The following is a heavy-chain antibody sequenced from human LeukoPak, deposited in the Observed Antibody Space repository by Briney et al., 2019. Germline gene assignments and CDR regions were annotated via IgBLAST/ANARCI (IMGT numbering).Heavy chain of an antibody. CDR1: GGSFSGYY. V-gene: IGHV4-34*01. J-gene: IGHJ4*02. CDR2: IYYSGST. Sequence: PSETLSLTCAVYGGSFSGYYWSWIRQPPGKGLEWIGSIYYSGSTFYSPSLKSRVTISVDTSKNQFSLKLSSVTAADTAVYYCASLRERSYYARGFDYWGQGTLVTVSS. CDR3: ASLRERSYYARGFDY. D-gene: IGHD1-26*01.